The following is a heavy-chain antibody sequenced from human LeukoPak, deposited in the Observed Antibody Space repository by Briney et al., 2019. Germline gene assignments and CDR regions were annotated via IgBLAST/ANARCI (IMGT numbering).Heavy chain of an antibody. D-gene: IGHD6-13*01. V-gene: IGHV1-46*01. J-gene: IGHJ3*02. CDR2: INPSGGST. CDR1: GYTFTSYY. Sequence: ASVKVSCKASGYTFTSYYTHWVRQAPGQGLEWMGIINPSGGSTSYAQKFQGRVTMTRDTSTSTVYMELSSLRSEDTAVYYCARETRIAAAYDAFDIWGQGTMVTVSS. CDR3: ARETRIAAAYDAFDI.